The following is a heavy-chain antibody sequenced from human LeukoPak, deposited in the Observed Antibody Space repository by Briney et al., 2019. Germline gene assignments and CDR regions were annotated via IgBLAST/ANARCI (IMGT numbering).Heavy chain of an antibody. CDR1: GDSVPSNNAA. J-gene: IGHJ3*02. Sequence: SLTHSLPRAISGDSVPSNNAAWNWIRQSPSRGLEWLGRTYYRYKGHNEYAVSVKSRITINPDTPKSQFSLQLNSGTPEATAVYYCPRYYVARRVGCAFDIWGQETMVTVSS. D-gene: IGHD3-16*01. CDR3: PRYYVARRVGCAFDI. CDR2: TYYRYKGHN. V-gene: IGHV6-1*01.